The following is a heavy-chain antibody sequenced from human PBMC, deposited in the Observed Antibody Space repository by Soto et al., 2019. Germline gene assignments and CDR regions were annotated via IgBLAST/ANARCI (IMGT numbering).Heavy chain of an antibody. CDR1: GYSISSGDYY. CDR3: ARGGSSSWQGVYLFDP. D-gene: IGHD6-13*01. J-gene: IGHJ5*02. Sequence: SETLSLTCTVSGYSISSGDYYWSWIRQPPGKGLEWIGNIYFTGSTYSNPSLKSPVSISVDTSKNQLSLKLSSVTAADTAVYYCARGGSSSWQGVYLFDPWGQGTLVTVSS. CDR2: IYFTGST. V-gene: IGHV4-30-4*01.